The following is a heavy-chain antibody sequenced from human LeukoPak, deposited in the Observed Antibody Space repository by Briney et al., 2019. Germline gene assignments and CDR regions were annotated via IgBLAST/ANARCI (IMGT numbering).Heavy chain of an antibody. V-gene: IGHV4-61*02. D-gene: IGHD2-15*01. J-gene: IGHJ4*02. Sequence: SQTLSLTCTVSGDSISSGSYYWSWIRQPAGKGLEWIGRIYTSGSTNYNPSLKSRVTISVDTSKNQFSLKLSSVTAADTAVYFCAKNSWSGGSCYDNRGYFDYWGQGTLVTVSS. CDR2: IYTSGST. CDR1: GDSISSGSYY. CDR3: AKNSWSGGSCYDNRGYFDY.